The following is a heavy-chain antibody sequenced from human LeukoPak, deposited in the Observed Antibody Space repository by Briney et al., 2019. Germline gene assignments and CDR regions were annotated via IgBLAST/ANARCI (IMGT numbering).Heavy chain of an antibody. J-gene: IGHJ4*02. Sequence: ASVKVSCKASGYTFTSYGISWVRPAPGQGLEWMGWISAYNGNTNYAQKLQGRVTMTTDTSTSTAYMELRSLRSDDTAVYYCARVVDYYDSSGYLGYWGQGTLVTVSS. CDR1: GYTFTSYG. V-gene: IGHV1-18*01. CDR3: ARVVDYYDSSGYLGY. CDR2: ISAYNGNT. D-gene: IGHD3-22*01.